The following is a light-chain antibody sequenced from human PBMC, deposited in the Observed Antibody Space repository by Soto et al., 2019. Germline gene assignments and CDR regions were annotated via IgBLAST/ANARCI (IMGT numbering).Light chain of an antibody. CDR3: QQSYSIGRT. V-gene: IGKV1-5*01. CDR1: QSITTW. J-gene: IGKJ1*01. Sequence: DIQITQSPSSLSASIVYIFTITFRSRQSITTWLAWYQHTPGKPPKLLIYDTSNLESGVPSRFSGSGSGTDFTLTISSLQPEDFATYYCQQSYSIGRTFGQGTKVDIK. CDR2: DTS.